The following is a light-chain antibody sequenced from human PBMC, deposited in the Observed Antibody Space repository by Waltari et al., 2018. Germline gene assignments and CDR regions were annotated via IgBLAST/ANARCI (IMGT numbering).Light chain of an antibody. CDR2: EIS. J-gene: IGLJ3*02. CDR1: RSHVGGSNY. Sequence: QSALTQPPSASGSPGQSVTIACTGTRSHVGGSNYFSLYQQHPGKAPKFLIYEISKRPSGVHDRFSGSKSGNAASLTVSGLQAEDEADYYGSSYAGSNNWVFGGGTKLTVL. CDR3: SSYAGSNNWV. V-gene: IGLV2-8*01.